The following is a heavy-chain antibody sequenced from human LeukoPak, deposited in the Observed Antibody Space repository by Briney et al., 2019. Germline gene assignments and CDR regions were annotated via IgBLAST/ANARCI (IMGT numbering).Heavy chain of an antibody. J-gene: IGHJ4*02. V-gene: IGHV3-15*01. CDR3: TTDPSITMVRGVMSY. D-gene: IGHD3-10*01. Sequence: GGSLRLSCAASGFTFSNAWMSWVRQAPGKGREWGGRIKSKTDGGTTDYAAPVKGRFTISRDDSKNTLYLQMNSLKTEDTAVYYCTTDPSITMVRGVMSYGGQGTLVTVTS. CDR1: GFTFSNAW. CDR2: IKSKTDGGTT.